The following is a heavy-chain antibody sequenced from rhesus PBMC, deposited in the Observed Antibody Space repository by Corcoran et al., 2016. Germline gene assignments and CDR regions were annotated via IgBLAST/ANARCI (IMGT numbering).Heavy chain of an antibody. CDR3: AREATNFDF. V-gene: IGHV4-127*01. CDR1: GYSISSGYD. Sequence: QVQLQESGPGLVKPSETLSLTCAVSGYSISSGYDWSWIRQTPGKGLGWIGYIGGSSGSTNYNPSLKSRVTISKDTSKNQFSLKLSSVTAADTAVYYCAREATNFDFWGQGVLVTVSS. D-gene: IGHD4-11*01. J-gene: IGHJ4*01. CDR2: IGGSSGST.